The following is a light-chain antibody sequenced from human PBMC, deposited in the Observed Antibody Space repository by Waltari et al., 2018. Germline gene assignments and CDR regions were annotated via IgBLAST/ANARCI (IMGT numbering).Light chain of an antibody. CDR1: QRISRRS. CDR2: NAS. J-gene: IGKJ4*01. Sequence: EIVSTKSPATLSLSPGERATLSCGASQRISRRSLAWYQQQPRLAPRLLIYNASSRATGIPDRFSGSGSGTDFTLTISRLGPEDFAVYHCQQEGGSSLTVGGGASVEIK. CDR3: QQEGGSSLT. V-gene: IGKV3D-20*01.